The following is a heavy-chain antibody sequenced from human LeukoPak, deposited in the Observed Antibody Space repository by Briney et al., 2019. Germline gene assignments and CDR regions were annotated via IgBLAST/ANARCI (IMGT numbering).Heavy chain of an antibody. Sequence: SETLSLTCTVSGGSISSGGYYWSWIRQHPGKGLEWIGYIYYSGSTYYNPSLKSRVTISVDTSKDQFSLKLSSVTAADTAVYYCARAYGWLVPGIDYWGQGTLVTVSS. CDR2: IYYSGST. V-gene: IGHV4-31*03. D-gene: IGHD6-19*01. CDR3: ARAYGWLVPGIDY. CDR1: GGSISSGGYY. J-gene: IGHJ4*02.